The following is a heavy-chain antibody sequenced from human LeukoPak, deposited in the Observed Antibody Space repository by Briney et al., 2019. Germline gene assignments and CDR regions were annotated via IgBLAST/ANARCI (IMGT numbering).Heavy chain of an antibody. CDR1: GFIFSSYG. Sequence: GGSLRLSCAASGFIFSSYGMYWVRQAPGKGLEWVTNIWSDGSNKYYADSVKGRFTISRDNSKNTLYLQMNTLRAEDTAVYYCARGLFNYDSSGLNYWGQGTLVTVSS. V-gene: IGHV3-33*01. D-gene: IGHD3-22*01. CDR3: ARGLFNYDSSGLNY. CDR2: IWSDGSNK. J-gene: IGHJ4*02.